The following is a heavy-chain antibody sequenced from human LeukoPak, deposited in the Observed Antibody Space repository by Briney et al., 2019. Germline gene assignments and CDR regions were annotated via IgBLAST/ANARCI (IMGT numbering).Heavy chain of an antibody. CDR2: ISSSSSYI. CDR3: ARDENAYCSGGSCSYVQH. Sequence: PGGSLRLSCAASGFTFSSYSMNWVRQAPGKGLEWVSSISSSSSYIYYADSVRGRFTISRDNARNSLYLQMNSLRGEDTAVYYCARDENAYCSGGSCSYVQHWGQGTLVTVSS. CDR1: GFTFSSYS. J-gene: IGHJ1*01. D-gene: IGHD2-15*01. V-gene: IGHV3-21*01.